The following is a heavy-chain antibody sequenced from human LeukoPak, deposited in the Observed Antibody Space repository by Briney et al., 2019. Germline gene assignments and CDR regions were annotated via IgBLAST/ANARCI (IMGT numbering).Heavy chain of an antibody. CDR3: ARGGYSYDYWFDP. J-gene: IGHJ5*02. D-gene: IGHD5-18*01. V-gene: IGHV4-59*01. Sequence: SETLSLTCTVSGGSISSYYWIWIRQPPGKGLEWIGYIYYNGSPNYNPSLKSQVTIAVYASKNQFALKLSSVTAADAAVYYCARGGYSYDYWFDPWGQGTLVTVSS. CDR1: GGSISSYY. CDR2: IYYNGSP.